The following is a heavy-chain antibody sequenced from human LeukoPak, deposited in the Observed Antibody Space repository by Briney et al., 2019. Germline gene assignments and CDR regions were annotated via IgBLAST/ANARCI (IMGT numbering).Heavy chain of an antibody. CDR2: INHSGST. V-gene: IGHV4-34*01. CDR1: GGSFSGYY. J-gene: IGHJ4*02. CDR3: ARKEPATANFDY. D-gene: IGHD1-14*01. Sequence: SETLSLTCAVYGGSFSGYYWSWIRQPPGKGLEWIGEINHSGSTNYNPSLKSRVTISVDTSKDQFSLKLSSVTGADTAVYYCARKEPATANFDYWGQGTLVTVSS.